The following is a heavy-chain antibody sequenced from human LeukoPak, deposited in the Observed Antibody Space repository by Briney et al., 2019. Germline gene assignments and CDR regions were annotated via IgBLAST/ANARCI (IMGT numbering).Heavy chain of an antibody. D-gene: IGHD4-17*01. V-gene: IGHV3-7*01. Sequence: GGSLRLSCAASGFTFSDHYMDWVRQAPGKGLEWVANIKQDGSEKYYVDSVKGRFTISRDNTKNSLYLQMSSLRAEDTAVYYCARDDTVTTRVGFIDWGQGTLVTVSS. J-gene: IGHJ4*02. CDR3: ARDDTVTTRVGFID. CDR2: IKQDGSEK. CDR1: GFTFSDHY.